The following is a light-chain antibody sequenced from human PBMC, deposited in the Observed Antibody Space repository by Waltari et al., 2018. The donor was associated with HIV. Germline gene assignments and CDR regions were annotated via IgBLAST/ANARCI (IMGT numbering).Light chain of an antibody. Sequence: QSVLTQPPSASGTPGQRGTIPCSGSSSNTGHNYVYWYQQLPGTAPKVLIYRSNQRPSGVPDRFAGSKSGTSASLAISGLRSEDEADYYCAAWEDSLSGPVFGGGTKLIVL. CDR2: RSN. V-gene: IGLV1-47*01. CDR3: AAWEDSLSGPV. CDR1: SSNTGHNY. J-gene: IGLJ3*02.